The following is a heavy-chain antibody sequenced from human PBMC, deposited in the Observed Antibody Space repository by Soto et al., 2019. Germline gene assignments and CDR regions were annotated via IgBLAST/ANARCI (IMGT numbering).Heavy chain of an antibody. Sequence: SETLSLPCTFSGGSISSGGYYWSWIRQHPGKGLEWIGYIYYSGSTYYNPSLKSRVTISVDTSKNQFSLKLSSVTAADTAVYYCARGGSPTYYYDSSGREFNYWGQGTLVTVSS. V-gene: IGHV4-31*03. CDR2: IYYSGST. D-gene: IGHD3-22*01. CDR3: ARGGSPTYYYDSSGREFNY. J-gene: IGHJ4*02. CDR1: GGSISSGGYY.